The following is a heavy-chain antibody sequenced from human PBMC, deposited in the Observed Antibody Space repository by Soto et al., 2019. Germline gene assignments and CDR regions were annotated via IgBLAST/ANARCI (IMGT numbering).Heavy chain of an antibody. D-gene: IGHD6-19*01. CDR3: AKDKAVAGIGAFYFDY. V-gene: IGHV3-33*06. J-gene: IGHJ4*02. Sequence: GGSLRLSCAASGFTFSSYGMHWVRQAPGKGLEWVAVIWYDGSNKYYADSVKGRFTISRDNSKNTLYLQMNSLRAEDTAVYYCAKDKAVAGIGAFYFDYWGQGTLVTVSS. CDR1: GFTFSSYG. CDR2: IWYDGSNK.